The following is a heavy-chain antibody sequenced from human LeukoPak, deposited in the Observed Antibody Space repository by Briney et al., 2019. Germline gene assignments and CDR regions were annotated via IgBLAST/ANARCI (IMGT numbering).Heavy chain of an antibody. V-gene: IGHV3-23*01. Sequence: GGSLRLSCAASGFSFSTSPMCWVRQPPGKGLEWVSAMNNGPGATFYRDSVRGRFTISRDDCKSTLYLQMNSLRAEDTGTYYCAKTHYDLLDVWGQGTTVTVSS. D-gene: IGHD5-12*01. CDR1: GFSFSTSP. CDR2: MNNGPGAT. J-gene: IGHJ6*02. CDR3: AKTHYDLLDV.